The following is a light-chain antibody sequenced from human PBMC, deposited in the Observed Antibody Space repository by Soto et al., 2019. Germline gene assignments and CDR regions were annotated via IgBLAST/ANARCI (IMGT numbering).Light chain of an antibody. CDR1: QNISSN. Sequence: EIVMTQFPATLSVSPGESATLSCRASQNISSNLAWYQQKPGQAPRLLIYGASTRATVVSARFSGSGSGTEFTLTISGLQSEDLAVYYCQQYTSWPLTFGGGTKVEIK. CDR2: GAS. CDR3: QQYTSWPLT. J-gene: IGKJ4*01. V-gene: IGKV3-15*01.